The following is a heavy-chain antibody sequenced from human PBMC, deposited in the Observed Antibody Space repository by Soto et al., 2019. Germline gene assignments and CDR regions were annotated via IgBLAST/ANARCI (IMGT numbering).Heavy chain of an antibody. Sequence: EGQLVESGGDLVQPGGSLRVSCAVSGFTFSSFWMHWVRQDPGKGLVWVSRINSDGSITNYADSVKGRFTISRDNAKNTVYLQMNSLRAEDSAVYYCARGIKGSYGVDVWGQGTTVTVSS. CDR3: ARGIKGSYGVDV. V-gene: IGHV3-74*01. J-gene: IGHJ6*02. D-gene: IGHD1-20*01. CDR1: GFTFSSFW. CDR2: INSDGSIT.